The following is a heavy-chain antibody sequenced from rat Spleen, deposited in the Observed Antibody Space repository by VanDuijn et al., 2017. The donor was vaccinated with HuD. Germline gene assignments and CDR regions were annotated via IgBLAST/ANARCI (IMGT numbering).Heavy chain of an antibody. CDR2: ISTRGGST. J-gene: IGHJ4*01. V-gene: IGHV5-27*01. D-gene: IGHD1-6*01. Sequence: EVQLVESGGGLVQPGRSLKLSCAASGFTFSNYGMAWVRQTPTKGLEWVASISTRGGSTYYRDSVKGRFTISRDNAKSTLSLQMNILRSEDTATYYCTRAIYTTDYYYAKGYYVMDAWGQGTSVTVSS. CDR1: GFTFSNYG. CDR3: TRAIYTTDYYYAKGYYVMDA.